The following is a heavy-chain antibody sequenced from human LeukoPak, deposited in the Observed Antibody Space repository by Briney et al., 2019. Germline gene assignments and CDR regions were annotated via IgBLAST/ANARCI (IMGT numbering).Heavy chain of an antibody. CDR1: GGSISSYY. CDR2: IYYRGSI. Sequence: PSETLSLTCTVSGGSISSYYWSWIRQPPGKGLEWIGNIYYRGSINYNPSLKSRVTISVDTSKNQFSLKLSSVTAADTAVYYCARGGYDFWSGYGKFDYWGQGTLVTVSS. D-gene: IGHD3-3*01. J-gene: IGHJ4*02. CDR3: ARGGYDFWSGYGKFDY. V-gene: IGHV4-59*01.